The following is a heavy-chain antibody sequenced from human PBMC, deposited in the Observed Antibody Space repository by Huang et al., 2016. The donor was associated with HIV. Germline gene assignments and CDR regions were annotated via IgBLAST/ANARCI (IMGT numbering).Heavy chain of an antibody. V-gene: IGHV1-69*13. Sequence: QVQLVQSGAEVKKPGSSVMLSCQSSGGGSSSYAISWVRQARGQGLEWMGGIIPSFGTTDYAPRFQGRVTITADESTNTAYIELSSLEYDDTALYYCARSGPRWGLATIWTLVYWGQGTLVTVSS. J-gene: IGHJ4*02. D-gene: IGHD5-12*01. CDR2: IIPSFGTT. CDR3: ARSGPRWGLATIWTLVY. CDR1: GGGSSSYA.